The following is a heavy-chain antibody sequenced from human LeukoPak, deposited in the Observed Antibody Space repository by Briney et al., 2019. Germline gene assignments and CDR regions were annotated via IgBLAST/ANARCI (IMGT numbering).Heavy chain of an antibody. D-gene: IGHD2-2*02. CDR2: ISSSSSYI. Sequence: GGSLRLSCAASGFTFSSYSMNWVRQAPGKGLEWVSSISSSSSYIYYADSVKGRFTISRDNAKNSLYLQMNSLRAEDTAVYYCARDPGRSRYCSSTSCYTGYWGQGTLVTVSS. CDR1: GFTFSSYS. V-gene: IGHV3-21*01. J-gene: IGHJ4*02. CDR3: ARDPGRSRYCSSTSCYTGY.